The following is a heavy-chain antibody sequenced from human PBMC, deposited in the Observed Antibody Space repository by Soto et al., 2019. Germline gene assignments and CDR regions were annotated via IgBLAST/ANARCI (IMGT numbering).Heavy chain of an antibody. J-gene: IGHJ5*02. D-gene: IGHD3-22*01. CDR1: GGTFSSYT. Sequence: GASVKVSCKASGGTFSSYTISWVRQAPGQGLEWMGRIIPILGIANYAQKFQGRVTITADKSTSTAYMELSSLRSEDTAVYYCARDRSRTYYYDSSDLDPWGQGTLVTVSS. CDR2: IIPILGIA. CDR3: ARDRSRTYYYDSSDLDP. V-gene: IGHV1-69*04.